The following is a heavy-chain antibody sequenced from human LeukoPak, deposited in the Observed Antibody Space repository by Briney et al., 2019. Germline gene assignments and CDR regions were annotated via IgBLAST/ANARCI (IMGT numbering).Heavy chain of an antibody. D-gene: IGHD2-2*01. CDR2: IHSDVSRT. J-gene: IGHJ4*02. CDR3: AKRGYCSSTSCPTAFDY. CDR1: GFTFTSYW. Sequence: PGGSLRLSCAASGFTFTSYWMHWVRQAPGEGLVWVSRIHSDVSRTISADSVKGRFTISRDNAKNTLYLQMNSLRAEDTAVYYCAKRGYCSSTSCPTAFDYWGQGTLVTVSS. V-gene: IGHV3-74*01.